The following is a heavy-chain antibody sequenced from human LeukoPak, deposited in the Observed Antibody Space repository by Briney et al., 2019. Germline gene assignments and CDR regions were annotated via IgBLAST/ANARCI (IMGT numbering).Heavy chain of an antibody. CDR3: AKWGDYDVLTGYYVSDF. D-gene: IGHD3-9*01. V-gene: IGHV3-11*01. J-gene: IGHJ4*02. CDR1: GFTFTDYY. CDR2: ISPTGHTI. Sequence: GGSLRLSCAASGFTFTDYYMSWVRQAPGKGLEWISYISPTGHTIYYADSVKGRFTISRDSSKNTLYLQMNSLRADDTAVYYCAKWGDYDVLTGYYVSDFWGQGTLVTVSS.